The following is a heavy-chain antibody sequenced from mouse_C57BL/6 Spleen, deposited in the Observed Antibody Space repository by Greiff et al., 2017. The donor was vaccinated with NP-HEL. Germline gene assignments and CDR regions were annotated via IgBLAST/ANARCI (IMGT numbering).Heavy chain of an antibody. CDR1: GYAFSSSW. CDR3: ARWVFYYGNYEGYFDV. CDR2: IYPGDGDT. V-gene: IGHV1-82*01. D-gene: IGHD2-1*01. Sequence: QVQLKESGPELVKPGASVKISCKASGYAFSSSWMNWVKQRPGKGLEGIGRIYPGDGDTNYNGKFKGKATLTADKSSSTAYMQLSSLTSEDSAVYFCARWVFYYGNYEGYFDVWGTGTTVTVSS. J-gene: IGHJ1*03.